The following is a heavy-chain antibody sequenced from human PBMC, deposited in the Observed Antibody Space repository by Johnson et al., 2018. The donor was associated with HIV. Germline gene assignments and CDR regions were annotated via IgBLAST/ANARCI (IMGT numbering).Heavy chain of an antibody. V-gene: IGHV3-66*01. D-gene: IGHD3-10*01. J-gene: IGHJ3*02. CDR2: IFGGGDI. Sequence: EWVSVIFGGGDIYYTDSVKGRFTIFRDNSKNTLYLQMGSLRAEDMAVYYCARASGEWDAFDIWGQGTVVTVSS. CDR3: ARASGEWDAFDI.